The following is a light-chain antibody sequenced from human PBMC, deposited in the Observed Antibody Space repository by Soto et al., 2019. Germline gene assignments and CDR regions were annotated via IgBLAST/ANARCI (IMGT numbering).Light chain of an antibody. CDR1: QSISGS. J-gene: IGKJ1*01. V-gene: IGKV1-5*03. CDR3: QQYNGYWT. Sequence: DIQMTQSPSTLSASVGDRVTITCRASQSISGSLAWYQQKPGKAPKLLIYEASNLKSGVPSRFSGSGSGTKYSLIISSLQRDVSASYYCQQYNGYWTFGQGTRVEIK. CDR2: EAS.